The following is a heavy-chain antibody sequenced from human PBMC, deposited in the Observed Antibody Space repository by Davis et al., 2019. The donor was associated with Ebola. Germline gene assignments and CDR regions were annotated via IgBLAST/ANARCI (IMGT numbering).Heavy chain of an antibody. J-gene: IGHJ4*02. CDR3: TTTQTTVVKDY. CDR2: IKSKTDGGTT. Sequence: GESLKISCAASGFTFSSYAMNWVRQAPGKGLEWVGRIKSKTDGGTTDYAAPVKGRFTISRDDSKNTLYLQMNSLKTEDTAVYYCTTTQTTVVKDYWGQGTLVTVSS. V-gene: IGHV3-15*07. D-gene: IGHD4-23*01. CDR1: GFTFSSYA.